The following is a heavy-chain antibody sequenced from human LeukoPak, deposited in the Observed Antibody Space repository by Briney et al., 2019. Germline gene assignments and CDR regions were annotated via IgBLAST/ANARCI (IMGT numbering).Heavy chain of an antibody. J-gene: IGHJ4*02. CDR3: ARANKLKLWFGDPSPYYFDY. Sequence: GGSLRLSCAASGFTFSSYWMSWVRQAPGKGLEWVANIKQDGSEKYYVDSVKGRFTISRDNAKNSLYLQMNSLRAEDTAVYYCARANKLKLWFGDPSPYYFDYWGQGTLVTVSS. D-gene: IGHD3-10*01. CDR2: IKQDGSEK. V-gene: IGHV3-7*01. CDR1: GFTFSSYW.